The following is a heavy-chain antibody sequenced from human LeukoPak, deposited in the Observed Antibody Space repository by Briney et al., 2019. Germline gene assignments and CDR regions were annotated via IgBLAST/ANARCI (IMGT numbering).Heavy chain of an antibody. D-gene: IGHD2-15*01. V-gene: IGHV3-48*03. CDR1: GXTFSSYE. CDR2: ISSSGSAI. Sequence: QTGGSLRLSCAASGXTFSSYEMNWVRQAPGKGLDWVSYISSSGSAIYYADSVKGRFTISRDNAKNSLYLQMNSLRAEDTAVYYCARARRDCSGGSCYPDYNWFDPWGQGTLVTVSS. CDR3: ARARRDCSGGSCYPDYNWFDP. J-gene: IGHJ5*02.